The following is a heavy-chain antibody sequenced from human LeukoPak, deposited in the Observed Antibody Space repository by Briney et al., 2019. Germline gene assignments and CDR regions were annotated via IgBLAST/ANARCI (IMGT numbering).Heavy chain of an antibody. CDR1: GFTFSDYY. D-gene: IGHD5-12*01. J-gene: IGHJ6*02. CDR2: ISSSGTTI. Sequence: GGSLRLSCAASGFTFSDYYMSWIRQAPGKGLEWVSYISSSGTTISYTDSVKGRFTISRDNSKNTLYLQMNSLRAEDTAVYYCAKPLIVATKDYYYGMDVWGQGTTVTVSS. V-gene: IGHV3-11*01. CDR3: AKPLIVATKDYYYGMDV.